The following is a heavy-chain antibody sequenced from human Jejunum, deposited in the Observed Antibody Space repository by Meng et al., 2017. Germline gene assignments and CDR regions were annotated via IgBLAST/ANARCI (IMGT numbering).Heavy chain of an antibody. J-gene: IGHJ4*02. CDR1: CYIFNNYG. V-gene: IGHV1-18*01. Sequence: QVQLVTSGAEVKKPGASVKFSCKASCYIFNNYGVSWVRQAPGQGPEWMGWISAYNGNTNYAQNFQGRFTMTTDTSTSTAYMELRSLRSDDTAVYYCARVYCSSTSCQYYPDYWGQGTLVTVAS. CDR2: ISAYNGNT. CDR3: ARVYCSSTSCQYYPDY. D-gene: IGHD2-2*01.